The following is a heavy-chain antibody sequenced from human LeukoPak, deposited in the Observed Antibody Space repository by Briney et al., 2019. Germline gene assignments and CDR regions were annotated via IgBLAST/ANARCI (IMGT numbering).Heavy chain of an antibody. CDR2: TSDSGDTI. CDR1: GFTFSGYA. J-gene: IGHJ4*02. D-gene: IGHD3-9*01. V-gene: IGHV3-23*01. Sequence: GGSLRLPCAASGFTFSGYAMSWVRQAPGKGLEWVSGTSDSGDTIYSADSVKGRFTISRDNSKNTLYLQMNSLRAEDTAVYYCAKNDGGVTGHFDYWGQGTLVTVSS. CDR3: AKNDGGVTGHFDY.